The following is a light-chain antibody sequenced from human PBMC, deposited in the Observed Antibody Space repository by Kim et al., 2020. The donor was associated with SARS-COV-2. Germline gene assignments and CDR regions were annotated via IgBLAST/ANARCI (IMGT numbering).Light chain of an antibody. CDR2: DAS. V-gene: IGKV1-17*01. CDR3: LQYNIHPLT. J-gene: IGKJ4*01. CDR1: QGIRNE. Sequence: VGNRVLITWPGKQGIRNELGWYQRHPGRAPKRLIYDASTLQSGVPSRFSGSGFGTEFTLTISRLQPEDFATYFCLQYNIHPLTFGGGTKVDIK.